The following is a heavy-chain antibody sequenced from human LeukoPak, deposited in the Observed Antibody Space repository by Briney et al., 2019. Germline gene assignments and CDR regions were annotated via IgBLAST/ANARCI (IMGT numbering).Heavy chain of an antibody. CDR2: IIPIFGTA. V-gene: IGHV1-69*05. CDR3: AKERSPMARPEVPDY. Sequence: SVKVSCKASGGTFSSYAISWVRQAPGQGLEWMGRIIPIFGTANYAQKFQGRVTITTDESTSTAYMELSSLRSEDTAVYYCAKERSPMARPEVPDYWGQGTLVTVSS. D-gene: IGHD3-10*01. CDR1: GGTFSSYA. J-gene: IGHJ4*02.